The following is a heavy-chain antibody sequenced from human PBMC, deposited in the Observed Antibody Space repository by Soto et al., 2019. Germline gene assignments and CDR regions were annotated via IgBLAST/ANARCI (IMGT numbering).Heavy chain of an antibody. CDR1: GFTFYNFA. V-gene: IGHV3-23*01. D-gene: IGHD6-19*01. Sequence: EVQLLESGGGLVQPGGSLRLSCEVSGFTFYNFAMNWVRLAPGQGLQWVSAISGSGGRTHYLDSVEGRFTISRDNSKKTGYLQMNSRRGEDTAIYFCVKDSQWLARGNFGDWGQGTLVTVSS. J-gene: IGHJ4*02. CDR3: VKDSQWLARGNFGD. CDR2: ISGSGGRT.